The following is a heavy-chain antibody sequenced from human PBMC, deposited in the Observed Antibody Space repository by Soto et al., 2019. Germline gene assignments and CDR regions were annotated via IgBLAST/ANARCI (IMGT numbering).Heavy chain of an antibody. CDR2: IYYSGIT. Sequence: GSLRLSCAASGFTFSSYAMSWIRQPPGKGLEWIGSIYYSGITYYNPSLKSRVTISVDTSKNQFSLKLSSVTVADTAVYYCARRRSGWPGVWFDPWGQGTLVTVSS. CDR3: ARRRSGWPGVWFDP. CDR1: GFTFSSYA. D-gene: IGHD6-19*01. V-gene: IGHV4-39*01. J-gene: IGHJ5*02.